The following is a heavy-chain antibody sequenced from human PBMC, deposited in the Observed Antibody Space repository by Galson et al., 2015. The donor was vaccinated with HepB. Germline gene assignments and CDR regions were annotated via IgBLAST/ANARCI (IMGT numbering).Heavy chain of an antibody. V-gene: IGHV3-74*01. CDR1: GFSISSSW. D-gene: IGHD6-19*01. CDR2: INGDGTSI. J-gene: IGHJ4*02. CDR3: AREDRSGWYHY. Sequence: SLRLSCAASGFSISSSWMHWVRQAPGKGLMWVSRINGDGTSISYADSVKGRFTISRDNAKNTLYLQMNSLRAEDTAVYYCAREDRSGWYHYWGQGPLVTVSS.